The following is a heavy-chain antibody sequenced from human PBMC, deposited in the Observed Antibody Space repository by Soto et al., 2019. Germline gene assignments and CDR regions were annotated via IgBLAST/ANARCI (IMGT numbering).Heavy chain of an antibody. J-gene: IGHJ6*02. D-gene: IGHD3-3*01. CDR3: AREIRASSIFGRKKQGVDV. V-gene: IGHV3-48*02. CDR1: GFTFSSYS. CDR2: ISSSSSTI. Sequence: GGSLRLSCAASGFTFSSYSMNWVRQAPGKGLEWVSYISSSSSTIYYADSVKGRFTISRDNAKNSLYLQMNSLRDEDTAVYYWAREIRASSIFGRKKQGVDVWGQGTTVTVSS.